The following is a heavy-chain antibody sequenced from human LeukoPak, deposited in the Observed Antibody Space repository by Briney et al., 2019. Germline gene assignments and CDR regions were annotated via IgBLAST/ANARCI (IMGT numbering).Heavy chain of an antibody. D-gene: IGHD3-22*01. CDR3: ARNYYDSSGYYWAFDI. CDR1: GFTFDDYG. Sequence: GGSLRLSCAASGFTFDDYGMSWVRQAPGKGLEWVSGINWNGGSTGYADSVKGRFTISRDNAKNSLYLQMNSLRAEDTALYYCARNYYDSSGYYWAFDIWGQGTMVTVSS. V-gene: IGHV3-20*04. CDR2: INWNGGST. J-gene: IGHJ3*02.